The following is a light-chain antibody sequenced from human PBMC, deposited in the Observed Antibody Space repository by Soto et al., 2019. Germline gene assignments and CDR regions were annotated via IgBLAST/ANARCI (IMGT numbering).Light chain of an antibody. Sequence: QSVLAQPASVSGSPGQSITISCTGTRSDVGGYTLVSWFQQYPGKAPKLMIYEDNKRPSGVSDRFSGSKSGNTASLTISGLQAEDEADYYCCSYAGSSSVLLGGGTKLTV. CDR2: EDN. J-gene: IGLJ2*01. V-gene: IGLV2-23*01. CDR1: RSDVGGYTL. CDR3: CSYAGSSSVL.